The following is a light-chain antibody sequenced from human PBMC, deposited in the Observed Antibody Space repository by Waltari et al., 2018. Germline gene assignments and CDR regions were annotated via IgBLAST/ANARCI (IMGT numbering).Light chain of an antibody. CDR3: QQYNNWRT. J-gene: IGKJ2*01. Sequence: EVLMTPSPGTLSVSPGERATLSCRASQSISRNLAWYQQKPGQAPRLLIYGASTRAPGIPARFSGSGSGTEFTLSISSLQSEDFAVYYCQQYNNWRTFGQGTKVEIK. V-gene: IGKV3-15*01. CDR2: GAS. CDR1: QSISRN.